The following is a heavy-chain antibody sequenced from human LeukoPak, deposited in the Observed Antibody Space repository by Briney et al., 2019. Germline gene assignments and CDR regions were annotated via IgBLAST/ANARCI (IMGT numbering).Heavy chain of an antibody. J-gene: IGHJ4*02. V-gene: IGHV1-69*06. Sequence: ASVKVSCKASGGTFSNYAINWVRQAPGQGLEWMGGITPIFGKANYVQKFQGRVTITADKSTSTALMELSRLRSEDTAIYYCARASSDDTAMATPFAYWGQGTLVTVSS. D-gene: IGHD5-18*01. CDR2: ITPIFGKA. CDR3: ARASSDDTAMATPFAY. CDR1: GGTFSNYA.